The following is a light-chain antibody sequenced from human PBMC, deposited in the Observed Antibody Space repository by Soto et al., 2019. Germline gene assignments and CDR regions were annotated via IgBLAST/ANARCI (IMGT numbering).Light chain of an antibody. CDR2: EVN. CDR3: TSSAGSSYPFV. Sequence: QSALTQPPSASGSPGQSVTISCTGTSSDVGGYNYVSWYQQHPGKAPKLMIYEVNKRPSGVPVRFSGSKSCNTASLPVSGRQAEEEADDYCTSSAGSSYPFVFGTGTKLTVL. CDR1: SSDVGGYNY. V-gene: IGLV2-8*01. J-gene: IGLJ1*01.